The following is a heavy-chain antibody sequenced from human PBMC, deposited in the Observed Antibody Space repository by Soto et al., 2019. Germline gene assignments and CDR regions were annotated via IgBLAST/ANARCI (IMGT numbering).Heavy chain of an antibody. CDR1: GFTFSSYG. CDR2: ISHDGSNK. CDR3: AKDNCISTSCYRLYNWFHP. J-gene: IGHJ5*02. Sequence: SLRLSCAASGFTFSSYGMHWVRQAPGKGLGWVAVISHDGSNKYYGDSVKGRFTISRDNSKNTLYLQMNSLRAEDTAVYYCAKDNCISTSCYRLYNWFHPWGQGT. D-gene: IGHD2-2*01. V-gene: IGHV3-30*18.